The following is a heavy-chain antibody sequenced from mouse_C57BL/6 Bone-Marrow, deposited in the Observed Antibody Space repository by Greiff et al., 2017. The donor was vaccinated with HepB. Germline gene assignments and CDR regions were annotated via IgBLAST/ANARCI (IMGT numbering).Heavy chain of an antibody. V-gene: IGHV1-81*01. D-gene: IGHD2-3*01. CDR1: GYTFTSYG. Sequence: QVQLQQSGAELARPGASVKLSCKASGYTFTSYGISWVKQRTGQGLEWIGEIYPRSGNTYYNEKFKGKATLTADKYSSTAYMELRSLPSEDSAVDFGAREWIYDGYDYAMDYWGQGTSVTVSS. CDR2: IYPRSGNT. J-gene: IGHJ4*01. CDR3: AREWIYDGYDYAMDY.